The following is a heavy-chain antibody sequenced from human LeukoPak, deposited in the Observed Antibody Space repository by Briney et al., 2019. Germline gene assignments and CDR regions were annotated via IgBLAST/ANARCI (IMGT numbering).Heavy chain of an antibody. J-gene: IGHJ4*02. Sequence: GGSLRLSCAASGFTFSSYAMSWLRQAPGKGLEWVSAISGSGGSTYYTDSVKPRLTISRDNSKNTLYLQMNSVRAEDTGVYYCAKFRPRSGYCFFDYWGQGTLVTVSS. D-gene: IGHD3-22*01. CDR2: ISGSGGST. V-gene: IGHV3-23*01. CDR1: GFTFSSYA. CDR3: AKFRPRSGYCFFDY.